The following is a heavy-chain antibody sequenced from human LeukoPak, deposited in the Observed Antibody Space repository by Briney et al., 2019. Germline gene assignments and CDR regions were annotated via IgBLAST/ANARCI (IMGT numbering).Heavy chain of an antibody. CDR1: GFSVSNNY. D-gene: IGHD6-13*01. CDR2: IYANNST. J-gene: IGHJ4*02. CDR3: ARGNGSSWRYYFDY. Sequence: GGSLRLSCAASGFSVSNNYMNWVRQAPGKGLEWVSVIYANNSTYYADSVKGRFTISRDNSKNTVYLQMNSLRAEDTAVYYCARGNGSSWRYYFDYWGQGTLVTVSS. V-gene: IGHV3-53*01.